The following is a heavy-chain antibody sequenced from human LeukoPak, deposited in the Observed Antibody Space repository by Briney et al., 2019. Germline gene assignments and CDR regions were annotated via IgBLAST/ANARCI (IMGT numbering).Heavy chain of an antibody. CDR2: IIPILGIA. V-gene: IGHV1-69*04. CDR3: ASDPTVVPAAPFDY. J-gene: IGHJ4*02. D-gene: IGHD2-2*01. CDR1: GGTFSSYA. Sequence: SVTVSCKASGGTFSSYAISWVRQAPGQGLEWMGRIIPILGIANYAQKFQGRVTITADKSTSTAYMELSSLRSEDTAVYYCASDPTVVPAAPFDYWGQGTLVTVSS.